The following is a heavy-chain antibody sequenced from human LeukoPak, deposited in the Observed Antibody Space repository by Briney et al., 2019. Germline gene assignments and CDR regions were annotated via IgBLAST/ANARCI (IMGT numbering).Heavy chain of an antibody. CDR1: GGSFSGYY. Sequence: PSETLSLTCAVYGGSFSGYYWSWIRQPPGKGLEWIGSIYYSGSTYYNPSLKSRVTISVDTSKNQFSLKLSSVTAADTAVYYCARQGIAAPPSYWGQGTLVTVSS. CDR2: IYYSGST. V-gene: IGHV4-34*01. J-gene: IGHJ4*02. CDR3: ARQGIAAPPSY. D-gene: IGHD6-13*01.